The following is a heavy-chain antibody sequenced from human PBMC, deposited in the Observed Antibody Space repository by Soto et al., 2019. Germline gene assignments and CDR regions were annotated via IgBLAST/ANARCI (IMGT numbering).Heavy chain of an antibody. Sequence: QVQLVQSGAEVKKPGSSVKVSCKASGGTFSSYAISWVRQAPGQGLEWMGGIIPIFGTANYAQKFQGRVTITADDSASTAYVELSSMRAEDMAVHYRARVVVAIVVWADAFDIWGQGTMVTVSS. D-gene: IGHD5-18*01. J-gene: IGHJ3*02. V-gene: IGHV1-69*01. CDR1: GGTFSSYA. CDR2: IIPIFGTA. CDR3: ARVVVAIVVWADAFDI.